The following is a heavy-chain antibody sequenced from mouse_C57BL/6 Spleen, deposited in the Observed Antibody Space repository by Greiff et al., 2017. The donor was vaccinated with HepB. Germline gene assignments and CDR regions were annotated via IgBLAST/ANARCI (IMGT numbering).Heavy chain of an antibody. CDR2: ISDGGSYT. J-gene: IGHJ4*01. V-gene: IGHV5-4*01. CDR1: GFTFSSYA. D-gene: IGHD2-13*01. Sequence: DVMLVESGGGLVKPGGSLKLSCAASGFTFSSYAMSWVRQTPEKRLEWVATISDGGSYTYYPDNVKGRFTISRDNAKNNLYLQMSHLKSEDTAMYYCAGDRGDSCAMDYWGQGTSVTVSS. CDR3: AGDRGDSCAMDY.